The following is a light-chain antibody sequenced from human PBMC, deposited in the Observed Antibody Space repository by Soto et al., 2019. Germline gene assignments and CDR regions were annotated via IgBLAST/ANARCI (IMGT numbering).Light chain of an antibody. Sequence: EIVMTQSPATLSVSPGERATLSCRASQSVSNKLVWYQQKPGQAPRVLIYGASTRATGIPARFSGSGSGTEFTLTISSLQSEDFAVYYCQHYNDWPPTWTFGQGIRVEIK. CDR2: GAS. V-gene: IGKV3-15*01. CDR1: QSVSNK. J-gene: IGKJ1*01. CDR3: QHYNDWPPTWT.